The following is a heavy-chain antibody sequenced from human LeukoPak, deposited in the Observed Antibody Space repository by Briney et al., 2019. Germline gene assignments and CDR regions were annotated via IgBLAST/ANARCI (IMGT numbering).Heavy chain of an antibody. CDR3: TTDLSPHRLLPWFDP. J-gene: IGHJ5*02. CDR2: IKSKTDGGTT. Sequence: GGSLTLSCAASGFTFSNAWMSWVRQAPGKGLEWVGRIKSKTDGGTTDYAAPVKGRFTISRDDSKNTLYLQMNSLKTEDTAVYYCTTDLSPHRLLPWFDPWGQGTLVTVSS. CDR1: GFTFSNAW. D-gene: IGHD3-22*01. V-gene: IGHV3-15*01.